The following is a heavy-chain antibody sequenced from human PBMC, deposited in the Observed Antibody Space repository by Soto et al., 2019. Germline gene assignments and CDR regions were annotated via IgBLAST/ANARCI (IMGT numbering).Heavy chain of an antibody. Sequence: GASVKVSCKASGYSFTDYHIHWVRQAPGQGLEWLGRINPKSGGTSTAQKFQGWVTMTRDRSISTVYMELTRLRSDDTAVYFCVRGHSTDCSNGVCSFFYNHEMDVWGQGTTVTVSS. J-gene: IGHJ6*02. CDR1: GYSFTDYH. CDR3: VRGHSTDCSNGVCSFFYNHEMDV. V-gene: IGHV1-2*04. D-gene: IGHD2-8*01. CDR2: INPKSGGT.